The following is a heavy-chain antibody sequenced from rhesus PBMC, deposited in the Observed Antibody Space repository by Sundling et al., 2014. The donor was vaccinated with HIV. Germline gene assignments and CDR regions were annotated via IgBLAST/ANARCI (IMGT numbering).Heavy chain of an antibody. D-gene: IGHD6-31*01. V-gene: IGHV3-201*01. J-gene: IGHJ4*01. CDR3: VRDRGAAAGYFDY. Sequence: EVQLVESGGGVVQPGGSLRLSCIASGFTFDDYAMHWVRQTPGKRLEWVSGVNWSGDSRYYADSVKGRFTVSRDYAKNSLFLQMDSLRVEDTAFYYCVRDRGAAAGYFDYWGQGVRGPPSPQ. CDR2: VNWSGDSR. CDR1: GFTFDDYA.